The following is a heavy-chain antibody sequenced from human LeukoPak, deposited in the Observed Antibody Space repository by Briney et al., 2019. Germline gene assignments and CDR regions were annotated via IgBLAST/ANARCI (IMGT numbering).Heavy chain of an antibody. CDR3: MARGDSYGLFDY. V-gene: IGHV3-73*01. D-gene: IGHD5-18*01. Sequence: GGSLRLSCAASGFTFSDSAMHWVRQASGTGLEWVARIRSKANTYAASYAASVKGRFTISRDDSKNTASLQMNSLKTEDTAVYYCMARGDSYGLFDYWGYGTLVTVSS. CDR1: GFTFSDSA. CDR2: IRSKANTYAA. J-gene: IGHJ4*01.